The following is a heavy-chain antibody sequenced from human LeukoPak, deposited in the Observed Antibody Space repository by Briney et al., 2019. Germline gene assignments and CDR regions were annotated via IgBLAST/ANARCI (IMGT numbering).Heavy chain of an antibody. CDR3: ARAYCTDYCALGSY. Sequence: GASVKVSCKASGYTFTDFYIHWVRQAPGQGLEWMGWINPKSGDTNYAQKFQGRVTMTRDTSSNTAYMELSRLRSDDTAVYYCARAYCTDYCALGSYWGQGTLVTVSS. D-gene: IGHD2-8*02. J-gene: IGHJ4*02. V-gene: IGHV1-2*02. CDR1: GYTFTDFY. CDR2: INPKSGDT.